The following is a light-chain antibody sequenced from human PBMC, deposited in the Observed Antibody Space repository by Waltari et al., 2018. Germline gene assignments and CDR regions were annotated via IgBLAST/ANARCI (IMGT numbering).Light chain of an antibody. CDR2: EDS. J-gene: IGLJ3*02. CDR1: SSDVGSYNL. CDR3: CSYAGSSIWV. Sequence: QSALTQPAPVSGSPGQSITIPCTGTSSDVGSYNLVSWYQQHPGKAPKLMIYEDSKRPSGVSNRFSGSKSGNTASLTISGLQAEDEANYYCCSYAGSSIWVFGGGTELTVL. V-gene: IGLV2-23*01.